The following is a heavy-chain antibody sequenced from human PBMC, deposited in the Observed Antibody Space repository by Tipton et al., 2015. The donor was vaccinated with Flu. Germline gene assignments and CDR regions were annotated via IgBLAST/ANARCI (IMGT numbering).Heavy chain of an antibody. Sequence: TLSLTCTVSGDSMRSDYFWAWIRQAPGKGLEWIGNIHYSGSPHYSPSLKSRVTITVDTSKNQFSLRLTSMTAADTALYYCARRDHSSYVSDPKNWFDPWGQGTLVTVSP. J-gene: IGHJ5*02. CDR1: GDSMRSDYF. CDR2: IHYSGSP. CDR3: ARRDHSSYVSDPKNWFDP. D-gene: IGHD4-11*01. V-gene: IGHV4-38-2*02.